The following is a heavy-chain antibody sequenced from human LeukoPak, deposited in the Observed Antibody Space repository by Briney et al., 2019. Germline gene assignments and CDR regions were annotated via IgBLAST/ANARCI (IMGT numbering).Heavy chain of an antibody. V-gene: IGHV3-30-3*01. Sequence: GGSLRLSCAASGFTFSSYAMHWVRQAPGKGLEWVAVISYDGSNKYYADSVKGRFTISRDNSKNTLYLQMNSLRAEDTAVYYCARPSIAAADPWEHFDYWGQGTLVTVSS. CDR3: ARPSIAAADPWEHFDY. D-gene: IGHD6-13*01. CDR2: ISYDGSNK. CDR1: GFTFSSYA. J-gene: IGHJ4*02.